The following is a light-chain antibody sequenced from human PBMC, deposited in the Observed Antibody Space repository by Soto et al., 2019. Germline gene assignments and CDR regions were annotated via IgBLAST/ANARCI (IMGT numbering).Light chain of an antibody. J-gene: IGKJ3*01. Sequence: EIVLTQSPATLSLSPGERATLSCRASQSVSSYLAWYQEKPGPAPRLLIYDASNRATGIPARFSGSGSGTDFTLTISSLEPEDFAVYYCQQRSNWPRITFGPGTKVDIK. CDR1: QSVSSY. CDR2: DAS. CDR3: QQRSNWPRIT. V-gene: IGKV3-11*01.